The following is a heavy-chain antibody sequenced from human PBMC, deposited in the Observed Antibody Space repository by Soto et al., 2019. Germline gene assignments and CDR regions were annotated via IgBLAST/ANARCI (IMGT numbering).Heavy chain of an antibody. CDR3: AKSIVGATEYYFDY. J-gene: IGHJ4*02. Sequence: PGGSLRLSCAASGFTFSSYAMHWVRQAPGKGLEWVAVISYDGSNKYYADSVKGRFTISRDNSKNTLYLQMNSLRAEDTAVYYCAKSIVGATEYYFDYWGQGTLVTVSS. D-gene: IGHD1-26*01. V-gene: IGHV3-30*04. CDR1: GFTFSSYA. CDR2: ISYDGSNK.